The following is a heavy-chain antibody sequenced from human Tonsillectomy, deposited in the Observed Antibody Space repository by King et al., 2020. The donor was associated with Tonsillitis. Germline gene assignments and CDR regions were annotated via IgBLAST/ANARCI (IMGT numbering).Heavy chain of an antibody. J-gene: IGHJ4*02. D-gene: IGHD3-10*02. CDR3: ARGVFRSTPHFDF. CDR2: IWYDGSNK. Sequence: GQLGEAGGGVVQPGRSLRLSCAVSGFTFTTYGMHWVRQAPGKGLEWVAVIWYDGSNKYYADSVKGRFTISRDNSENTVSLQMNSLRADDTAVYYCARGVFRSTPHFDFWGQGTLVTVSS. V-gene: IGHV3-33*08. CDR1: GFTFTTYG.